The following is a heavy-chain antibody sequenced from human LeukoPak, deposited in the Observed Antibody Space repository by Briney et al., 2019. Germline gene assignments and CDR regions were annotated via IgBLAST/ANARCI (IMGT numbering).Heavy chain of an antibody. CDR3: ARGRLAAAGPTGWFDP. CDR2: INPNSGGT. CDR1: GYTFTGYY. V-gene: IGHV1-2*02. D-gene: IGHD6-13*01. Sequence: GASVKVSCKASGYTFTGYYMHWVRQAPGQGLEWMGWINPNSGGTNYAQKFQGRATMTRDTSISTAYMELSRLRSDDTAVYYCARGRLAAAGPTGWFDPWGQGTLVTVSS. J-gene: IGHJ5*02.